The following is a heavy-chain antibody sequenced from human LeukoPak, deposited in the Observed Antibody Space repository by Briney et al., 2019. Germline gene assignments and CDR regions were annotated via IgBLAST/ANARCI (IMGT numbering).Heavy chain of an antibody. D-gene: IGHD2-8*01. V-gene: IGHV4-59*08. CDR2: ISDIGSI. CDR3: AGHHPRNAVDF. J-gene: IGHJ4*02. CDR1: GGSISSYY. Sequence: SETLSLTCTVSGGSISSYYWSWIRQPPGKGLEWIAYISDIGSINYNPSLKSRVTISLDTSKNQFSLKLSSVTAADTAVYYCAGHHPRNAVDFWGQGTLVTVSS.